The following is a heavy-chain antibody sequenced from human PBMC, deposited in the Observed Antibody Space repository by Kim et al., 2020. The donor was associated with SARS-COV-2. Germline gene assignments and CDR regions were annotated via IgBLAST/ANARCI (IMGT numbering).Heavy chain of an antibody. V-gene: IGHV4-59*11. J-gene: IGHJ5*02. CDR2: VYNRGTP. D-gene: IGHD3-22*01. Sequence: SETLSLTCSVSGASISAHHWTWIRQSPGRGLEWIGHVYNRGTPNYNPSLQSRVTISVDTSKNHFSLRLTSVTAADTAIYYCARDFYDKPWVWFDPWGQGTLVFVSS. CDR3: ARDFYDKPWVWFDP. CDR1: GASISAHH.